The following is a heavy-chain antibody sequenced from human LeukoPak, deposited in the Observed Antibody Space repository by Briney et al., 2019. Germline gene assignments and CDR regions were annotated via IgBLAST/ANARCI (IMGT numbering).Heavy chain of an antibody. D-gene: IGHD3-10*01. CDR2: IYYSGST. CDR1: GGSLSSSSYY. J-gene: IGHJ3*02. CDR3: AKEGAESFPDAFDI. Sequence: PSETLSLTYTVSGGSLSSSSYYWGWIRQPPGKGLEWIGSIYYSGSTYYNPSLKSRVTISVDTSKNQFSLKLTSVTAADTAVYYCAKEGAESFPDAFDIWGPGTLITVSS. V-gene: IGHV4-39*07.